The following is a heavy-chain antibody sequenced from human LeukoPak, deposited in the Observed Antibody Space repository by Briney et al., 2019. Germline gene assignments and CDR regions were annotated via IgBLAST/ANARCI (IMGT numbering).Heavy chain of an antibody. Sequence: GGSLRLSCAASGFTFSTYSMNWVRQAPGKGLEWVSYIGSSDTTIYYADSVKGRFTISRDNAKNSLYLQMNSLRAEDTAVYYCARESPYCGGDCQLYFDYWGQGTLVTVSS. CDR2: IGSSDTTI. J-gene: IGHJ4*02. CDR3: ARESPYCGGDCQLYFDY. D-gene: IGHD2-21*02. V-gene: IGHV3-48*04. CDR1: GFTFSTYS.